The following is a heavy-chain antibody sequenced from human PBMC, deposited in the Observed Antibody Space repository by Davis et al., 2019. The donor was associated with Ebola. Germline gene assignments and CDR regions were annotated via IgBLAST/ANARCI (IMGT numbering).Heavy chain of an antibody. CDR3: ASREVGLHNLY. J-gene: IGHJ4*02. CDR2: ISGSGGST. Sequence: GGSLRLSCVASGFIFRSYEMNWVRQSPGKGLEWVSAISGSGGSTYYADSVKGRFTISRDNSKNTVYLQMDSLRAEDAAMYYCASREVGLHNLYWGEGALVSVSS. CDR1: GFIFRSYE. D-gene: IGHD1-26*01. V-gene: IGHV3-23*01.